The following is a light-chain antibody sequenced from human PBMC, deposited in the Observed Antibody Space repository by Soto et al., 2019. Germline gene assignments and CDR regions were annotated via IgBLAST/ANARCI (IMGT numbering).Light chain of an antibody. CDR1: QSVDSY. V-gene: IGKV3-11*01. CDR2: GAS. J-gene: IGKJ1*01. CDR3: QQRDSWPIT. Sequence: EVVLTQSPASLSLSPWERATLSCRASQSVDSYLVWYQQKPGQAPRLLIFGASNRATGIPARFSGSGSGTDFTLTINSLEPEDFAVYYCQQRDSWPITFGQGTKVDI.